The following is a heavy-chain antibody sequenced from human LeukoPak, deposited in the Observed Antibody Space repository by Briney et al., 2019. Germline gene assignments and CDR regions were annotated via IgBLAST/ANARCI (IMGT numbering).Heavy chain of an antibody. CDR3: SGSWEFLEWLGGAFDI. CDR2: ISYDGSNK. Sequence: PGGSLRLSCAAAGFTFSSYAMHWVRQAPGKGLEWVAVISYDGSNKYYADSVKGRFTISRDNSKNTLYLQMNSLRAEDTAVYYCSGSWEFLEWLGGAFDIWGQGTMVTVSS. D-gene: IGHD3-3*01. J-gene: IGHJ3*02. CDR1: GFTFSSYA. V-gene: IGHV3-30-3*01.